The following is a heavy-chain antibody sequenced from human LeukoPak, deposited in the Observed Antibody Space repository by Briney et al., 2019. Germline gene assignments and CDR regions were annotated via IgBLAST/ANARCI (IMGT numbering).Heavy chain of an antibody. CDR3: ARVYQGVSLFDGIDY. CDR2: ISPSSSYI. J-gene: IGHJ4*02. CDR1: GFTFSSYS. Sequence: GGSPRLSCAASGFTFSSYSMNWVRQAPGKGLEWVSSISPSSSYINYADSVKGRFTISRDNAKKSLSLQMNSLRAEATAVYYCARVYQGVSLFDGIDYWGQGTLFTVSS. V-gene: IGHV3-21*01. D-gene: IGHD3-10*01.